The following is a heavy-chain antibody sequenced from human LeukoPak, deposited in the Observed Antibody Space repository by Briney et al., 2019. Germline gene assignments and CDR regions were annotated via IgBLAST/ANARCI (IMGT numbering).Heavy chain of an antibody. J-gene: IGHJ3*02. V-gene: IGHV3-7*01. CDR3: ASRNPDYDYYDSLGAFDI. CDR1: GFTVSSSY. CDR2: IKQDGSEK. Sequence: GGSLRLSCTASGFTVSSSYMSWVRQAPGKGLEWVANIKQDGSEKYYVDSVKGRFTISRDNAKNSLYLQMNSLRAEDTAVYYCASRNPDYDYYDSLGAFDIWGQGTMVTVSS. D-gene: IGHD3-22*01.